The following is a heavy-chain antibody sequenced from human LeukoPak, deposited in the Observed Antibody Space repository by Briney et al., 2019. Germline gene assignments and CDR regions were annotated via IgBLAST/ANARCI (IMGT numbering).Heavy chain of an antibody. J-gene: IGHJ5*02. D-gene: IGHD1-14*01. CDR1: GGTFSSYA. CDR2: IIPIFGTA. Sequence: SVKVSCKASGGTFSSYAISWVRQAPGQGLEWMGGIIPIFGTANYAQKFQGRVTITTDEYTSTAYMELSSLRSEDTAGYYCVRVLIPPTAPDGWFDPWGQGTLVTVSS. V-gene: IGHV1-69*05. CDR3: VRVLIPPTAPDGWFDP.